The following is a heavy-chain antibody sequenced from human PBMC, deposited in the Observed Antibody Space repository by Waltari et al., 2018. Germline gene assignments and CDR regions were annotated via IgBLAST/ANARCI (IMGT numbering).Heavy chain of an antibody. V-gene: IGHV3-23*01. J-gene: IGHJ4*02. CDR2: INGFGDKT. CDR3: AKAHFYDTSGYIED. D-gene: IGHD3-22*01. CDR1: GFIFPTYA. Sequence: EVQVLASGGGLVQPGGSLRLTCAASGFIFPTYAINWVRQAPGKGLEWVSGINGFGDKTYYADSVRGRFTLSRDNSRNTLSLEMKSLRAEDTAVYYCAKAHFYDTSGYIEDWGQGTQVTVSS.